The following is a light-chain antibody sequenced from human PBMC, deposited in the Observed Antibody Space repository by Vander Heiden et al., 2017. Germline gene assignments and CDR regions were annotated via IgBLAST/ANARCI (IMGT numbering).Light chain of an antibody. CDR2: GNN. CDR3: QSYDSSLSASV. Sequence: QSVLTQPPSVSGAPGHRVTISCTGSSSNIGAGYDVHWYQQLPGTAPKLLIYGNNNRPSGVPDRFSGSKSATSASLAITGLQAEDEADYYCQSYDSSLSASVFGGGTKLTVL. CDR1: SSNIGAGYD. J-gene: IGLJ2*01. V-gene: IGLV1-40*01.